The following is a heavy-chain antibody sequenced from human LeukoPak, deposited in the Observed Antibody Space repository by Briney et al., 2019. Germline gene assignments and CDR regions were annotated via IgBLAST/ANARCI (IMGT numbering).Heavy chain of an antibody. Sequence: SETLSLTCTVSGGSISGSSDYWGWIRQPPGKGLEWIGEINHSGSTNYNPSLKSRVTISVDTSKNQFTLKLSSLTAADTDVYYCARHNGGQESNWFDPWGQGTLVTVSS. CDR1: GGSISGSSDY. J-gene: IGHJ5*02. V-gene: IGHV4-39*01. D-gene: IGHD3-10*01. CDR3: ARHNGGQESNWFDP. CDR2: INHSGST.